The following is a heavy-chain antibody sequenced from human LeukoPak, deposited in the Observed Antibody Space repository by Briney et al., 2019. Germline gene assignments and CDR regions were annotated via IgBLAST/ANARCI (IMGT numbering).Heavy chain of an antibody. D-gene: IGHD2-15*01. CDR1: GGSISSGGYY. CDR3: ARVDCSGGSCYGVWFDP. CDR2: VYYSGST. V-gene: IGHV4-31*03. Sequence: SETLSLTCTVSGGSISSGGYYWSWIRQHPGKGLEWIGYVYYSGSTYYSPSLKSRVTISVDTSKNQFSLKLSSVTAADTAVYYCARVDCSGGSCYGVWFDPWGQGTLVTVSS. J-gene: IGHJ5*02.